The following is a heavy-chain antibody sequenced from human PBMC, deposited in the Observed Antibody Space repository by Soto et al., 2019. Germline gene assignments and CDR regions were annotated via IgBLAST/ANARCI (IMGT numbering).Heavy chain of an antibody. CDR2: IYYSGST. CDR3: ASGGGVPAPGDP. CDR1: GGSISSSSYY. D-gene: IGHD3-16*01. V-gene: IGHV4-39*01. J-gene: IGHJ5*02. Sequence: SETLSLTCTVSGGSISSSSYYWGWIRQPPGKGLEGIGSIYYSGSTYYNPSLKSRVTISVDTSKNQFSLKLSSVTAADTAVYYCASGGGVPAPGDPRGQGTLVTDSS.